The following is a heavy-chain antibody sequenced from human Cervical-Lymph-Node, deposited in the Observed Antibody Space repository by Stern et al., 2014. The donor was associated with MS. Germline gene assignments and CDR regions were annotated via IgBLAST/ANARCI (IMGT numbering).Heavy chain of an antibody. CDR1: GYFFTSYG. CDR3: ARGLLGSENAFDI. J-gene: IGHJ3*02. Sequence: VQLEGSGAEGKKPGASVKVSCQASGYFFTSYGISRERQAHGQGLEWMGWISAYKGNSHYAQKLQCRVPMTTDTSTSTAYMELRSLRSDDTAVYYCARGLLGSENAFDIWGQGTMVTVSS. V-gene: IGHV1-18*01. D-gene: IGHD2-15*01. CDR2: ISAYKGNS.